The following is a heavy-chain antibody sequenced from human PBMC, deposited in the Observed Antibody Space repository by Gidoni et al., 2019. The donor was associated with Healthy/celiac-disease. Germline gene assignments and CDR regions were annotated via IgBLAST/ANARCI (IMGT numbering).Heavy chain of an antibody. CDR1: GFTFSNYA. CDR2: LSGSGGST. D-gene: IGHD2-21*02. J-gene: IGHJ3*02. V-gene: IGHV3-23*01. CDR3: AKSRAYCGGDCYPPAGDGFDI. Sequence: EVQLLESGGGLVQPGGSLRLSCAASGFTFSNYAMSWVRQAPGKGLEWVSALSGSGGSTYYADSVKGRFTISRDNSKNTLCLQMNSLRAEDTAVFYCAKSRAYCGGDCYPPAGDGFDIWGQGTMVTVSS.